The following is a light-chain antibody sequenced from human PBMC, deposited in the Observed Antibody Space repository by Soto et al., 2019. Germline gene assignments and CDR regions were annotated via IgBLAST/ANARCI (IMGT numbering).Light chain of an antibody. Sequence: DVVMTQSPDSVAVSLGERATITCKSSQTLLYTSNNKNYLAWYQQKPGQPPELLIYWASTRESGVPDRFNGSGSGTDFTLTISSLQAEDVAVYYCQQYYSSPPTFGQGTKVDIK. CDR3: QQYYSSPPT. J-gene: IGKJ1*01. CDR1: QTLLYTSNNKNY. V-gene: IGKV4-1*01. CDR2: WAS.